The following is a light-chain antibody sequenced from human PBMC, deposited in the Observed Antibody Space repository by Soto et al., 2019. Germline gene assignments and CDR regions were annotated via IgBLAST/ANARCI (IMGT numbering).Light chain of an antibody. V-gene: IGLV1-40*01. CDR1: SSNIGAGYD. J-gene: IGLJ2*01. CDR3: QSSDSSLRRV. CDR2: GSS. Sequence: QLVLTQPPSVSGAPGQRVTISCTGSSSNIGAGYDVHWYQQLPGTAPKLLIYGSSNRPSGVPDRFSGSKSGTSASLAITGLQAVDEADYYCQSSDSSLRRVFGGGTKLTVL.